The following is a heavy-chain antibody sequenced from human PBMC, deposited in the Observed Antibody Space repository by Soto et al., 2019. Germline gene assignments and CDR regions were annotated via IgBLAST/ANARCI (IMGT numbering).Heavy chain of an antibody. CDR3: ARVYADYLIDAFDI. CDR1: GLTLSSYE. CDR2: ISRSGSPI. J-gene: IGHJ3*02. D-gene: IGHD4-17*01. Sequence: PGGSLRLSCAAFGLTLSSYEMDWVRQAPGKGLEWVSHISRSGSPIYYADSVKGRFTISRDNAKNSVYLQMNSLRAEDTAIYYCARVYADYLIDAFDIWGQGTMVSVSS. V-gene: IGHV3-48*03.